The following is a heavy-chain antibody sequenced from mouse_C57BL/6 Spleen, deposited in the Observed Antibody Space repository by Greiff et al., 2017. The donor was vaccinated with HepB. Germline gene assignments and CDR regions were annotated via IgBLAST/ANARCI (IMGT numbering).Heavy chain of an antibody. CDR3: ARRGDYGITTVDWFAC. V-gene: IGHV5-17*01. D-gene: IGHD1-1*01. CDR2: ISSGSSTI. Sequence: EVMLVESGGGLVKPGGSLKLSCAASGFTFSDYGMHWVRQAPEKGLEWVAYISSGSSTIYYADTVKGRFTISRDNAKNTLFLQMTSLRSEDTAMYYCARRGDYGITTVDWFACWGQGTLVTVSA. J-gene: IGHJ3*01. CDR1: GFTFSDYG.